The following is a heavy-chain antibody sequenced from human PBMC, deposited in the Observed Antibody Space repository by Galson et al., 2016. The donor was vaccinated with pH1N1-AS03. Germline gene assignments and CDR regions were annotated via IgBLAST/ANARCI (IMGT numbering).Heavy chain of an antibody. Sequence: SLRLSCAGSGFTFSPYAMHWVRQAPGKGLEWVAVISSDGSNKYYSDSGKGRFTISRDNSKSTLYLQMNSLRAEDSAVYYCARETVVGTGFEYWGRGTLVTVSS. CDR3: ARETVVGTGFEY. V-gene: IGHV3-30*04. D-gene: IGHD6-19*01. CDR2: ISSDGSNK. CDR1: GFTFSPYA. J-gene: IGHJ4*02.